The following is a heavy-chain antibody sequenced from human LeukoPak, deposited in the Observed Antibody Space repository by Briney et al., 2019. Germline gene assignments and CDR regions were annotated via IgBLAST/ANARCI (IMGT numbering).Heavy chain of an antibody. CDR3: ARDRGIYGSGSYGSSYYFDY. CDR1: GFTFDDYG. D-gene: IGHD3-10*01. Sequence: GGSLRLSCAASGFTFDDYGMSWVSQAPGKGLEWVSGINWNGGGTGYADSVKGRFTISRDNAKNSLYLQMSSLRAEDTALYYCARDRGIYGSGSYGSSYYFDYWGQGTLVTVSS. V-gene: IGHV3-20*04. CDR2: INWNGGGT. J-gene: IGHJ4*02.